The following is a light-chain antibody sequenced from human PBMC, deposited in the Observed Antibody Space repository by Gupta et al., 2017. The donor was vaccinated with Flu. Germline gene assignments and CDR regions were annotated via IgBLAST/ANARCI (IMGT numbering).Light chain of an antibody. V-gene: IGLV2-11*03. CDR3: SSYAGSNTWV. Sequence: ISCTGTSSDVGAYTYVSWYQQHTGKAPKLILYDVNKRPSGVPDRFSASKSGKTASLNISGLQAEDEADYHCSSYAGSNTWVFGGGTKLTVL. CDR1: SSDVGAYTY. J-gene: IGLJ3*02. CDR2: DVN.